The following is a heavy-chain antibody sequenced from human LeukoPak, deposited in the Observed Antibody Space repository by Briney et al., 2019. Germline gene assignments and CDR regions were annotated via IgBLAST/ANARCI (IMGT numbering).Heavy chain of an antibody. CDR3: AREWDYYGSGSYFSPYYYYYMDV. J-gene: IGHJ6*03. CDR2: IIPILGIA. Sequence: SVKVSCKASGGTFSSYTISWVRQAPGQGLEWMGRIIPILGIANYAQKFQGRVTITADKSTSTAYMELSSLRSEDTAVYYCAREWDYYGSGSYFSPYYYYYMDVWGKGTTVTVSS. CDR1: GGTFSSYT. V-gene: IGHV1-69*04. D-gene: IGHD3-10*01.